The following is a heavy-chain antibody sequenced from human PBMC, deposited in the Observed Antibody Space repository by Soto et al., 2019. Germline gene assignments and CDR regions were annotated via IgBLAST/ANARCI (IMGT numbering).Heavy chain of an antibody. CDR1: GFTFSSYG. J-gene: IGHJ5*02. Sequence: GGSLRLSCAASGFTFSSYGMHWVRQAPGKGLEWVAVISYDGSNKYYADSVKGRFTISRDNSKNTLYLQMNSLRAEDTAVYYCGYSSSWSPHWFDPWGQGTLVTVSS. D-gene: IGHD6-13*01. CDR2: ISYDGSNK. CDR3: GYSSSWSPHWFDP. V-gene: IGHV3-30*03.